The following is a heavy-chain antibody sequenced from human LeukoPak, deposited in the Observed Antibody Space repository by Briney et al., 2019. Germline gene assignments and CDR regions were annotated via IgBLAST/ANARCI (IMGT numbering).Heavy chain of an antibody. D-gene: IGHD3-3*01. J-gene: IGHJ5*02. CDR2: FDPEDGET. Sequence: ASVKVSCKVSGYTLTELSMHWVRQAPGKGLERMGGFDPEDGETIYAQKFQGRVTMTEDTSTDTAYMELSSLRSDDTAVYYCARVRGWSYYDFWSGPYGGWFDPWGQGTLVTVSS. CDR1: GYTLTELS. CDR3: ARVRGWSYYDFWSGPYGGWFDP. V-gene: IGHV1-24*01.